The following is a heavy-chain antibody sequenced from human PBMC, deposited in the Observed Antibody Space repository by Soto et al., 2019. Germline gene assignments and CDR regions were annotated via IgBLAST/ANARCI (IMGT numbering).Heavy chain of an antibody. J-gene: IGHJ4*02. CDR3: ASGRLWFRHVWYFDF. CDR2: ISSSGNT. V-gene: IGHV4-31*03. D-gene: IGHD3-10*01. CDR1: GASLTSGGYY. Sequence: QVQLQESGPGLVKSSQTLSLTCTVSGASLTSGGYYWNWIRQRPGKGLEWVGYISSSGNTYYNPSLKSRVTISVDTSKNQFSLKLTSVTAADTAVYSGASGRLWFRHVWYFDFWGQGSLVTVSS.